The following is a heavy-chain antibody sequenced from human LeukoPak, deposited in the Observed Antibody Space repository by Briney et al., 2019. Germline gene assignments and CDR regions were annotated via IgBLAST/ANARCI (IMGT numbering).Heavy chain of an antibody. D-gene: IGHD1-26*01. V-gene: IGHV4-39*07. CDR2: IYYSGST. CDR1: GGSISSSSYY. CDR3: ARDLWVGATTRYYYYMDV. J-gene: IGHJ6*03. Sequence: SETLSLTCTVSGGSISSSSYYWGWIRQPPGKGLKWIGSIYYSGSTYYNPSLKSRVTISVDTSKNQFSLELSSVTAADTAVYYCARDLWVGATTRYYYYMDVWGKGTTVTVSS.